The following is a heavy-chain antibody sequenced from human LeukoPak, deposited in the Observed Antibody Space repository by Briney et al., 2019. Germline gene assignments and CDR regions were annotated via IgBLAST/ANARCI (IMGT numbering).Heavy chain of an antibody. CDR3: ARGKSRGSHIDY. J-gene: IGHJ4*02. CDR2: FYDSGNT. Sequence: NASETLSLTCTVSGYSISSGYYWGWIRQPPGKGLEWIGSFYDSGNTYYNPSLKSRAAISVDTSKNQFSLKVRSVTAADTAVYFCARGKSRGSHIDYWGQGTLVTVSS. V-gene: IGHV4-38-2*02. D-gene: IGHD1-26*01. CDR1: GYSISSGYY.